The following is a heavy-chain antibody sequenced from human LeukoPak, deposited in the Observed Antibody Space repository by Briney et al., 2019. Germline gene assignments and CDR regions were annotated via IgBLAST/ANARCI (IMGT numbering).Heavy chain of an antibody. J-gene: IGHJ4*02. V-gene: IGHV3-48*01. Sequence: PGGSLRLSCAASGFTFSSYSMNWVRQAPGKGLEWVSSISSSSSTIYYADSVKGRFTISRDNAKNSLYLQMNSLRAEDTAVYYCARDSIFWREGFDYWGQGTLVTVSS. CDR1: GFTFSSYS. CDR2: ISSSSSTI. D-gene: IGHD3-3*01. CDR3: ARDSIFWREGFDY.